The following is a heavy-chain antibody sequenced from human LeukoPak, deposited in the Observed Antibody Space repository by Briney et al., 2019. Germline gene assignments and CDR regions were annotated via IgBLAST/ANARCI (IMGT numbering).Heavy chain of an antibody. D-gene: IGHD2-2*01. Sequence: AGGSLRLSCAASGFTFSSYAMSWVRQAPGKGLEWVSAISGSGGSTYYADSVKGRFTISRDNSKNTLYLQMNSLRAEDTAVYYCAKDRVKNYQLPLFDPWGQGTLVTVSS. CDR2: ISGSGGST. CDR1: GFTFSSYA. J-gene: IGHJ5*02. V-gene: IGHV3-23*01. CDR3: AKDRVKNYQLPLFDP.